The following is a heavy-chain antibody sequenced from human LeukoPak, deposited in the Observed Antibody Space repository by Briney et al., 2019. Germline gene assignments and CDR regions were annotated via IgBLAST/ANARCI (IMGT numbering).Heavy chain of an antibody. CDR3: AKQVRGVTSYFDY. D-gene: IGHD3-10*01. CDR2: ISGSGGST. Sequence: TGGSLRLSCAASGFTFSSYAMSWVRQAPGEGLEWVSAISGSGGSTYYADSVKGRFTISRDNSKNTLYLQMNSLRAEDTAVYYCAKQVRGVTSYFDYWGQGTLVTVSS. J-gene: IGHJ4*02. V-gene: IGHV3-23*01. CDR1: GFTFSSYA.